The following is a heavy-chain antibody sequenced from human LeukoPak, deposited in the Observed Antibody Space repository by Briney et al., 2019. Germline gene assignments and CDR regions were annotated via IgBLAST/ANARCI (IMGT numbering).Heavy chain of an antibody. CDR3: ARGSTVDIVATIKGVLWDY. V-gene: IGHV3-48*01. D-gene: IGHD5-12*01. CDR1: GFTFNTYT. J-gene: IGHJ4*02. Sequence: GGSLRLSCAASGFTFNTYTMNWVRQAAGKGLEWVSCISGSSGIIDYADSVRGRFTISRDNAKNSLYLQMNSLRAEDTAVYYCARGSTVDIVATIKGVLWDYWGQGTLVTVSS. CDR2: ISGSSGII.